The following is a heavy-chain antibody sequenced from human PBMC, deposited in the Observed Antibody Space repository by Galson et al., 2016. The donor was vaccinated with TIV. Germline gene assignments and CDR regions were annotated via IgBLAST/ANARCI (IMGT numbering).Heavy chain of an antibody. J-gene: IGHJ4*02. V-gene: IGHV3-30*18. Sequence: SLRLSCAASGFTFSNYGMHWVRQAPGKGLEWVAVISYDGFDKYYAKSVKGRFTISRDNSRNTLYLQMKSLRGEDTAVYYCAKDPAVTTPSNYFESWGQGTLVSVSS. CDR3: AKDPAVTTPSNYFES. CDR2: ISYDGFDK. CDR1: GFTFSNYG. D-gene: IGHD4-17*01.